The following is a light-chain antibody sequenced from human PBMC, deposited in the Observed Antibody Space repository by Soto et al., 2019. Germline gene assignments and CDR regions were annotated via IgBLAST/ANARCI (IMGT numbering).Light chain of an antibody. J-gene: IGKJ2*01. V-gene: IGKV4-1*01. CDR2: WAS. CDR1: QSILYSSNNKNY. Sequence: DIVMTQSPDSLAVSLGERATINCKSSQSILYSSNNKNYLAWYQQKTGQPPKLLIHWASTRESGVPDRFSGSGSVTDFALTISALQAEDVAVYYCQQYYRTPLYSLGQGTKLEIK. CDR3: QQYYRTPLYS.